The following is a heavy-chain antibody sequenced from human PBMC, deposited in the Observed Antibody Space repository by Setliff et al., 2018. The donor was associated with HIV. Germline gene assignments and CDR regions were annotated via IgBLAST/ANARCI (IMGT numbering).Heavy chain of an antibody. D-gene: IGHD3-22*01. V-gene: IGHV4-34*01. CDR2: INHSGST. J-gene: IGHJ4*02. CDR3: ARGGGYDRSGYYPFDY. Sequence: PSETLSLTCAVYGGSLSGYHWSWIHQSPEKGLEWIGEINHSGSTNYNPSLKSRVTMSVDTSKNQFSLKLSSVTAADTAVYYCARGGGYDRSGYYPFDYWGQGTPVTVSS. CDR1: GGSLSGYH.